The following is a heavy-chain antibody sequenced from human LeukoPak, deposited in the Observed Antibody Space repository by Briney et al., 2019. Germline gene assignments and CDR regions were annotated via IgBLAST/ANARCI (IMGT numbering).Heavy chain of an antibody. CDR1: GFTFSSYA. CDR2: ISGSGGST. J-gene: IGHJ4*02. D-gene: IGHD3-22*01. Sequence: PGGSLRPSCAASGFTFSSYAMSWVRQAPGKGLEWVSAISGSGGSTYYADSVKGRFTISRDNSKNTLYLQMNSLRAEDTAVYYCAKVLTYYYDSSGYPDYWGQGTLVTVSS. CDR3: AKVLTYYYDSSGYPDY. V-gene: IGHV3-23*01.